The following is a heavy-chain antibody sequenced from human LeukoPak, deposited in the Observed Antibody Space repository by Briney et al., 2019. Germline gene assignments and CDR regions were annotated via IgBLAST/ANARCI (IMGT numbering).Heavy chain of an antibody. J-gene: IGHJ3*02. V-gene: IGHV3-66*04. Sequence: GGSLRLSCAASGFTVSSNYISWVRQAPGKGLEWVSVIYSAGTTYYADSVKGRFTISRDNSKNTLYLQMNSLRVDDTAVYYCASQSTPVLPFDIWGQGTMVTVSS. CDR1: GFTVSSNY. CDR3: ASQSTPVLPFDI. CDR2: IYSAGTT.